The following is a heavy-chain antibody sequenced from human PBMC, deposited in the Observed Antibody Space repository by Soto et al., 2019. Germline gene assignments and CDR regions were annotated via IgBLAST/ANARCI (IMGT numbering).Heavy chain of an antibody. CDR2: IVVGSGNT. V-gene: IGHV1-58*01. CDR3: AATLFDFWSGYGYFDY. J-gene: IGHJ4*02. D-gene: IGHD3-3*01. CDR1: GFTFTSSA. Sequence: GASVKVSCKASGFTFTSSAVQWVRQARGRRLEWIGWIVVGSGNTNYAQKFQERVTITRDMSTSTAYMELSSLRSEDTAVYYCAATLFDFWSGYGYFDYWGQGTLVTVSS.